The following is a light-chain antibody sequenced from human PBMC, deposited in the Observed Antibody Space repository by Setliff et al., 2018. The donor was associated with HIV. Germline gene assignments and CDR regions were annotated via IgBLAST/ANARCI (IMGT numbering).Light chain of an antibody. Sequence: QSALTQPRSVSGSPAQSVTLSCTGSSSDVGAYNYVYWYQQYPGKTPKLIIYDVSKRPSGVPDRSSGSQSGNTASLTISGLQAEDEADYSCSSYTSSSTLGVFGTGTKGTVL. CDR3: SSYTSSSTLGV. CDR1: SSDVGAYNY. CDR2: DVS. V-gene: IGLV2-14*03. J-gene: IGLJ1*01.